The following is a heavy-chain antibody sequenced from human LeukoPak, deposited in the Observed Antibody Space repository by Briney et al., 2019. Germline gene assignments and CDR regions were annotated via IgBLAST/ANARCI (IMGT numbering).Heavy chain of an antibody. CDR2: INHSGST. CDR3: ASGSYGSIDY. D-gene: IGHD4-23*01. Sequence: SETLSLTCAVYGGSFSGYYWSWIRQPPGKGLEWIGEINHSGSTNYNPSLKSRVTISVDTSKNQFSLKLSSVTAADTAVYYCASGSYGSIDYWGQGTLVTVSS. J-gene: IGHJ4*02. CDR1: GGSFSGYY. V-gene: IGHV4-34*01.